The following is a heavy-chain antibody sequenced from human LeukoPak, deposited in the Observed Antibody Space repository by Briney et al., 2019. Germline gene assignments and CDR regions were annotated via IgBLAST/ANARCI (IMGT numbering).Heavy chain of an antibody. CDR3: AKAAEAFGVVTVGLYCFDS. Sequence: GESLKISCKGSGYSFTNYWIGWVRQMPGKGLEWMGIIYPGDPDTRYSPSFQGQVTISVDKTVKTAYLQWSSLRASDTARYYCAKAAEAFGVVTVGLYCFDSWGQGTLVTVSS. D-gene: IGHD3-3*01. V-gene: IGHV5-51*01. J-gene: IGHJ4*02. CDR2: IYPGDPDT. CDR1: GYSFTNYW.